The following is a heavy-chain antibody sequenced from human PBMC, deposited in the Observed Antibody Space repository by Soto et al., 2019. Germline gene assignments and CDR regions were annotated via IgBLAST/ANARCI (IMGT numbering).Heavy chain of an antibody. CDR1: GYTFTGYY. V-gene: IGHV1-2*02. CDR3: ARGDSSGYYYYYYGMDV. CDR2: INPNSGGT. J-gene: IGHJ6*02. Sequence: ASVKVSCKASGYTFTGYYMHWVRQAPGQGLEWMGWINPNSGGTNYAQKFQGRVTMTRDTSISTAYMELSRLRSDDTVVYYCARGDSSGYYYYYYGMDVWGQGTTVTVSS. D-gene: IGHD3-22*01.